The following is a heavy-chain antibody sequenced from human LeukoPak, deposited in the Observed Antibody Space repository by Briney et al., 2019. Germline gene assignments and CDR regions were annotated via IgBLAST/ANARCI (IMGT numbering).Heavy chain of an antibody. J-gene: IGHJ4*02. CDR1: GFSFISYG. CDR3: AKRPSDYGDYVSYFDY. V-gene: IGHV3-30*18. CDR2: VSDDGRSK. D-gene: IGHD4-17*01. Sequence: GGSLRLSCAASGFSFISYGMHWVRQAPGKGLEWVGVVSDDGRSKDYADSVKGRFTISRDNSKDTLYLQMNSLRDEDTAVYYCAKRPSDYGDYVSYFDYWGQGTLVTVSS.